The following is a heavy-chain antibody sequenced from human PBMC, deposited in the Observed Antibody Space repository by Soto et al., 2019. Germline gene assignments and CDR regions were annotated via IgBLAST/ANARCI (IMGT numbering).Heavy chain of an antibody. D-gene: IGHD2-15*01. CDR1: GFTFSSYW. Sequence: GGSLRLSCAASGFTFSSYWMSWVRQAPGKGLEWVANIKQDGSEKYYVDSVKGRFTISRDNAKNSLYLQMNSLRAEDTAVYYCARGFRGRGYCSGGSCHPGAFDIWGQGTMVTV. CDR2: IKQDGSEK. CDR3: ARGFRGRGYCSGGSCHPGAFDI. J-gene: IGHJ3*02. V-gene: IGHV3-7*03.